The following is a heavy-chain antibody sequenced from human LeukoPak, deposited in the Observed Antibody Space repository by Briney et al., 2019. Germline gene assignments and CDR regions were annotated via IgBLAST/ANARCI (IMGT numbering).Heavy chain of an antibody. CDR2: FDPEDGET. Sequence: VASVKVSCKVSGFTLTELSMHWVRQAPGKGLEWMGGFDPEDGETIYAQKFQGRVTMTEDTSTDTAYMELRSLRSDDTAVYYCARRYYDILTGYYLFDYWGQGTLVTVSS. CDR3: ARRYYDILTGYYLFDY. CDR1: GFTLTELS. D-gene: IGHD3-9*01. J-gene: IGHJ4*02. V-gene: IGHV1-24*01.